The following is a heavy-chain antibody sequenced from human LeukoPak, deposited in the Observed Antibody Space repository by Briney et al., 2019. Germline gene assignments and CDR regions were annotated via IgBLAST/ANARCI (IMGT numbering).Heavy chain of an antibody. CDR3: ARDPQTYTYYYDSNAYYDY. Sequence: GGSLRLSCAASGFTVSSNYMSWVRQAPGKGLEWVSVIYSGGSTYYADSVKGRFTISRDNSKNTLYLQMNSLRAEDTAVYYCARDPQTYTYYYDSNAYYDYWGQGTLVTVSS. V-gene: IGHV3-66*01. CDR1: GFTVSSNY. D-gene: IGHD3-22*01. J-gene: IGHJ4*02. CDR2: IYSGGST.